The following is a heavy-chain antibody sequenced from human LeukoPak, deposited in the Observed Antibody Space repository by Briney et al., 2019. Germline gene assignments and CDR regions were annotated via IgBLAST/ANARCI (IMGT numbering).Heavy chain of an antibody. J-gene: IGHJ3*02. CDR1: AGSNRSRDYC. CDR2: IWNSGST. Sequence: SETLSLTCFVFAGSNRSRDYCWAWIRQPPGKGLEWIGNIWNSGSTHYNPSLERRVTISVDTSKNQLSLKMTSVTATDTAVYYCATHLIAIGDAFDIWGQGTLVTVSS. CDR3: ATHLIAIGDAFDI. V-gene: IGHV4-39*01. D-gene: IGHD2/OR15-2a*01.